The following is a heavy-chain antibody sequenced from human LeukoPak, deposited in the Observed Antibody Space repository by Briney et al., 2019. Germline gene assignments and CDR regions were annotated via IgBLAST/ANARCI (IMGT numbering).Heavy chain of an antibody. J-gene: IGHJ4*02. V-gene: IGHV4-59*08. CDR1: GDSISSYY. CDR3: ARISSSGWYHLDY. Sequence: SETLSLTCTVSGDSISSYYWSWIRQPPGKGLEWIGYIYYSGSTNYNPSLKSRVTISVDTSKNQFSLKLSSVTAADTAVYHCARISSSGWYHLDYWGQGTLVTVSS. CDR2: IYYSGST. D-gene: IGHD6-19*01.